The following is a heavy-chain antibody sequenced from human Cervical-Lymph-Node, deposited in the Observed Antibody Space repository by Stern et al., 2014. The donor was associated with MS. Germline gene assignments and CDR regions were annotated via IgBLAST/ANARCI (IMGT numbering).Heavy chain of an antibody. CDR2: IYPYDSDT. CDR3: ARAWGDAIDI. V-gene: IGHV5-51*01. Sequence: EVQLEESGAEVKKPGESLKISCKGSGYTFTSNWIAWVRQVPGKGLEWMGIIYPYDSDTRYSPSFQGQVTISADKSISTAYLQWSRLKASDTAMYYCARAWGDAIDIWGHGTMVTVSS. J-gene: IGHJ3*02. CDR1: GYTFTSNW. D-gene: IGHD7-27*01.